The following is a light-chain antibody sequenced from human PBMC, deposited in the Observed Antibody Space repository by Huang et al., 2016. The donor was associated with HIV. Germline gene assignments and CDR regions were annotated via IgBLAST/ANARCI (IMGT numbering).Light chain of an antibody. J-gene: IGKJ2*01. CDR3: HQYYNTPYT. V-gene: IGKV4-1*01. CDR1: QSVLDNSNNKNC. Sequence: DIVMTQSPDSLAVSLGGRATIKCKSSQSVLDNSNNKNCLAWFQQKPGQPPKLLIYGASSREAGVPERFSGSGSGTDFTLTISSLQAEDVAVYYCHQYYNTPYTFGQGTKLEIK. CDR2: GAS.